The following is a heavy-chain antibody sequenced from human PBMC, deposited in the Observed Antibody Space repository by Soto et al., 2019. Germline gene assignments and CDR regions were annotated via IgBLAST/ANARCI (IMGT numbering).Heavy chain of an antibody. CDR1: GYTFTIYG. CDR2: ISPDNGNT. D-gene: IGHD5-12*01. J-gene: IGHJ6*02. V-gene: IGHV1-18*01. Sequence: QVQLVQSGGEVKKPGASVKVSCKASGYTFTIYGINWVRQAPGQGLEWMGWISPDNGNTNYAQQLQSRDTRTTNTSTSTAVLVWRSMRSDDTAVYYWARALGYSGYAGMDVWGQGTTVTVSS. CDR3: ARALGYSGYAGMDV.